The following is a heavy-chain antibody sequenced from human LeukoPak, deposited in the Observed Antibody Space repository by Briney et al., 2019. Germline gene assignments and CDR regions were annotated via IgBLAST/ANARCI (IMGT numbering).Heavy chain of an antibody. CDR1: GYTFTSYG. J-gene: IGHJ4*02. V-gene: IGHV1-18*01. CDR2: ISAYNGNT. Sequence: ASVKVSCKASGYTFTSYGISWVRQAPGQGLERMGWISAYNGNTNYAQKLQGRVTMTTDTSTSTAYMELRSLRSDDTAVYYCGRDLSALGGSDSDYWGQGTLVTVSS. D-gene: IGHD2-15*01. CDR3: GRDLSALGGSDSDY.